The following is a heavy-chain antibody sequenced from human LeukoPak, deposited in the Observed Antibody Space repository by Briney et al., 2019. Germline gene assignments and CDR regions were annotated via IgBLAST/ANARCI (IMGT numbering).Heavy chain of an antibody. CDR1: GFTVSSNY. CDR2: IYSGGST. V-gene: IGHV3-53*01. Sequence: GGSLRLSCAASGFTVSSNYMSWVRQAPGKGLEWVSVIYSGGSTYYADSVKGQFTISRDNSKNTLYLQMNSLRAEDTAVYYCARGTYYYYGMGVWGQGTTVTVSS. CDR3: ARGTYYYYGMGV. J-gene: IGHJ6*02.